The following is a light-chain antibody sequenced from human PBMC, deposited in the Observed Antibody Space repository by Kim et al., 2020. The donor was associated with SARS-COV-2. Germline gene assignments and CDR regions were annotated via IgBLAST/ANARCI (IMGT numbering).Light chain of an antibody. CDR2: GSS. V-gene: IGLV1-40*01. CDR1: SSNIGAGYD. J-gene: IGLJ2*01. Sequence: QRVTISCTGSSSNIGAGYDVHWYQQLPGTAPKLLIYGSSNRPSWVPDRFSGSKSGTSASLAITGLQAEDEADYYCQSYDSSLSAVVFGGGTQLTVL. CDR3: QSYDSSLSAVV.